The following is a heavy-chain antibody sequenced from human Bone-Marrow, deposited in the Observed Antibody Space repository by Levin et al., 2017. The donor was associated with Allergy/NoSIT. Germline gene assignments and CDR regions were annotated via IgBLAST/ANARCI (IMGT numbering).Heavy chain of an antibody. Sequence: GGSLRLSCKVSGYNFATDWIGWVRQMPGKGLEWMGIIYPADSDTKYSPTFQGQVTMSADKSISTAYLQWSTLKASDTAIYYCARLTWSVVGATNKLDYWGQGTVVTVSS. CDR1: GYNFATDW. D-gene: IGHD2-15*01. J-gene: IGHJ4*02. V-gene: IGHV5-51*01. CDR2: IYPADSDT. CDR3: ARLTWSVVGATNKLDY.